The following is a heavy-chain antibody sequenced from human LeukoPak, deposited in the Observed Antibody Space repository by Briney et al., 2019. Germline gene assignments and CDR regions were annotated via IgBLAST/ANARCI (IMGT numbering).Heavy chain of an antibody. V-gene: IGHV3-20*04. CDR2: INWSGGST. Sequence: GGFLRRSCTASVLAGDNVGLGWGRIIQGKRLEWVSGINWSGGSTGYADPLRGRFTISRDNAKNSLYLQMDSLRAEDTALYYCSRAPITSPFYFDYWGQGTLVTVSS. CDR3: SRAPITSPFYFDY. D-gene: IGHD2-2*01. CDR1: VLAGDNVG. J-gene: IGHJ4*02.